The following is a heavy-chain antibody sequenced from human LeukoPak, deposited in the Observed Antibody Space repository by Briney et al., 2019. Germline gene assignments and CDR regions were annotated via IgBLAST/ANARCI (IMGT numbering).Heavy chain of an antibody. J-gene: IGHJ3*01. Sequence: GGSLRLSCAASGFTVSCNYMAWVRQAPGKGLEWVSALGGSDDRTDYADSVQGRFTISRDNSKNTLYLQMNSLRAEDTAVYYCAKDILRWAFDVWGQGTMVTVS. D-gene: IGHD4-23*01. CDR2: LGGSDDRT. V-gene: IGHV3-23*01. CDR1: GFTVSCNY. CDR3: AKDILRWAFDV.